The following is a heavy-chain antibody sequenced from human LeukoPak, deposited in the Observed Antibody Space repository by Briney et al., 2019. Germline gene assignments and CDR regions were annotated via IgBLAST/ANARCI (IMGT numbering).Heavy chain of an antibody. V-gene: IGHV3-30*03. D-gene: IGHD6-19*01. CDR3: AIPGIAVAGTDFDY. CDR2: ISYDGSNK. J-gene: IGHJ4*02. CDR1: GFTFSSYG. Sequence: GRSLRLSCAASGFTFSSYGMHWVRQAPGKGLEWVAVISYDGSNKYYADSVKGRFTISRDNSKNTLYLQMNSLRTEDTAVYYCAIPGIAVAGTDFDYWGQGTLVTVSS.